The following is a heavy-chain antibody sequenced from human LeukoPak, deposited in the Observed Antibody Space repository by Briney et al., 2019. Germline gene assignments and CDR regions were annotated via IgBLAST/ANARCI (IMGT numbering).Heavy chain of an antibody. D-gene: IGHD6-13*01. Sequence: GGSLRLSCAASGFTFDDYGMSWVRQAPGKGLEWVSGINWNGGSTGYADSVKGRFTISRDNAKNSLYLQMNSLRAEDTALYYCARDYLPQQLVRIQLFDYWGQGTLVTVSS. CDR3: ARDYLPQQLVRIQLFDY. CDR1: GFTFDDYG. V-gene: IGHV3-20*04. CDR2: INWNGGST. J-gene: IGHJ4*02.